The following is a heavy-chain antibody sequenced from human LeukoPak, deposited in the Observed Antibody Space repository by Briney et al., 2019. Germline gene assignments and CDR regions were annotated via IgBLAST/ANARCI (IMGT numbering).Heavy chain of an antibody. CDR3: ARDQPVRGVPDY. D-gene: IGHD3-10*01. J-gene: IGHJ4*02. CDR1: GFTFSSYG. CDR2: IWYDGSNK. Sequence: GRSLGLSCAASGFTFSSYGMHWVRQAPGKGLEWVAVIWYDGSNKYYADSVKGRFTISRDNSKNTLYLQMNSLRAEDTAVYYCARDQPVRGVPDYWGQGTLVTVSS. V-gene: IGHV3-33*01.